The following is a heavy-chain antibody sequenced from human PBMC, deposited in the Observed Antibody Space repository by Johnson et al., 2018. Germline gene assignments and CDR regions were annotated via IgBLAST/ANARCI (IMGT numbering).Heavy chain of an antibody. CDR3: GRGSGSNYGLFDY. D-gene: IGHD5-18*01. CDR2: IWYDGSIK. J-gene: IGHJ4*02. V-gene: IGHV3-33*01. CDR1: GFTFSSHG. Sequence: QVQLVQSGGGVVQPGRSLRLSCAASGFTFSSHGMHWVRQAPGKGLEWAAVIWYDGSIKFYADSVKGRFTIPRDNSKKTLYLQMISLRAEDTAVYYCGRGSGSNYGLFDYWGQGTLVTVSS.